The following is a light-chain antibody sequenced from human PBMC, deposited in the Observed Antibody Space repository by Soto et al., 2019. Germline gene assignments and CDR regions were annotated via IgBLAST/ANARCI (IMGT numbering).Light chain of an antibody. J-gene: IGKJ5*01. Sequence: EIVLRQSAGTLSLSLGARGTLSCRASQRFGSSNLAWYQQKPGQAPRLLIYSTSSRATGIPDRFSGSGSGTDFTLTISRLEPEDFAVYYCQQYGSSPRTFGQGTRLEIK. CDR2: STS. CDR3: QQYGSSPRT. CDR1: QRFGSSN. V-gene: IGKV3-20*01.